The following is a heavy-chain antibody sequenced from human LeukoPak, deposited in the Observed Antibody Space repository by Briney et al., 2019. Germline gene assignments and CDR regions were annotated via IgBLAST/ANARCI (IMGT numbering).Heavy chain of an antibody. CDR3: AKAAFCSSTSCPSY. J-gene: IGHJ4*02. Sequence: GGSLRLSCAGSGFTFSSYAMSGVREAPGKGLEGVSAFSDSGGRTYYADSVKGRFTISRDNSKSTLYLQMNSLRAEDTAVYYCAKAAFCSSTSCPSYWGQGTLVTVSS. V-gene: IGHV3-23*01. CDR1: GFTFSSYA. D-gene: IGHD2-2*01. CDR2: FSDSGGRT.